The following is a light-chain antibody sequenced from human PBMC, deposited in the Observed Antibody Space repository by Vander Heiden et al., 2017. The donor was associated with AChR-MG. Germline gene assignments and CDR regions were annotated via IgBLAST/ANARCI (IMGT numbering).Light chain of an antibody. CDR1: KSVSSSY. V-gene: IGKV3-20*01. CDR2: GAS. J-gene: IGKJ5*01. CDR3: QQYGSSPPIT. Sequence: ELVFTQSPGTLSLSPGERATLSCRASKSVSSSYLAWYQQKPGQAPRLLIYGASSRATGIPDRFSGSGSGTDFTLTISRLEPEDFAVYYCQQYGSSPPITFGQGTRLEIK.